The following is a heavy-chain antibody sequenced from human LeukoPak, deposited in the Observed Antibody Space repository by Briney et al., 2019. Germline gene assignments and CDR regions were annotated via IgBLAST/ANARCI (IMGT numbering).Heavy chain of an antibody. CDR3: ARGRIGYYMDV. Sequence: EAGGSLRLSCAASGFTFSSYWMHWVRQAPGKGLEWVSSISSSSSYIYYADSVKGRFTISRDNAKNSLYLQMNSLRAEDTAVYYCARGRIGYYMDVWGKGTTVTVSS. D-gene: IGHD2-15*01. V-gene: IGHV3-21*01. J-gene: IGHJ6*03. CDR1: GFTFSSYW. CDR2: ISSSSSYI.